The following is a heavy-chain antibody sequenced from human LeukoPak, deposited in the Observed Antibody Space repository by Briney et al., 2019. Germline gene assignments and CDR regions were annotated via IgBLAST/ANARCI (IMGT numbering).Heavy chain of an antibody. CDR3: ARNYYGDYRMGAFDI. J-gene: IGHJ3*02. D-gene: IGHD4-17*01. CDR1: GYNFANYW. Sequence: GESLKISCQGSGYNFANYWIGWVRQMPGKGLEWMGIIYPDDSDTRYSPSFQGQVTISADKSISTAYLQWSSLRASDTAMYYCARNYYGDYRMGAFDIWGQGTMVTVSS. CDR2: IYPDDSDT. V-gene: IGHV5-51*01.